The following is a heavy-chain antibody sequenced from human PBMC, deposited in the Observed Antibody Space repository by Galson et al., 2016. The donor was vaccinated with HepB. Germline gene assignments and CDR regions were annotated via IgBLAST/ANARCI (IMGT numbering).Heavy chain of an antibody. J-gene: IGHJ4*02. CDR2: ISTYNGNT. V-gene: IGHV1-18*04. CDR1: DYTSTSHN. Sequence: SVKVSCKASDYTSTSHNINWVRQAPGQGLEWMGWISTYNGNTNYLQKFQGRVTMTIDTSTSTVYMELRSLRSDDTAVYYCARENYGDYDYWGQGTLVTVSS. CDR3: ARENYGDYDY. D-gene: IGHD4-17*01.